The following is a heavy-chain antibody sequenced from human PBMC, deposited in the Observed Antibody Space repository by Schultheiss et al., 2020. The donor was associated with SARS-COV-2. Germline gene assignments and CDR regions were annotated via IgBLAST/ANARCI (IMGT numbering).Heavy chain of an antibody. Sequence: GGSLRLSSIGSGFTFGKSIMRRFRQAPGKGPEWVAVISYDGSNKYYADSVKGRFTISRDNSKNTLYLQMNSLRAEDTAVYYCASLYTLGYCSSTSCYSFWSGTGDAFDVWGQGTMVTVAS. V-gene: IGHV3-30*03. CDR2: ISYDGSNK. D-gene: IGHD2-2*01. CDR3: ASLYTLGYCSSTSCYSFWSGTGDAFDV. CDR1: GFTFGKSI. J-gene: IGHJ3*01.